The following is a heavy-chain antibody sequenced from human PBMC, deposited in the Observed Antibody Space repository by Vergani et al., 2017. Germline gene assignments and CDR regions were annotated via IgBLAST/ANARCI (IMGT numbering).Heavy chain of an antibody. CDR1: GFTFSSYA. V-gene: IGHV3-30-3*01. Sequence: QVQLVESGGGVVQPGRSLRLSCAASGFTFSSYAMHWVRQAPGKGLEWVAVISYDGSNKYYADSVKGRFTISRDNSKNTLYLQMNSLRAEDTAVYYCARDSYWRSSGMLWDYWGQGTLVTVSS. J-gene: IGHJ4*02. CDR2: ISYDGSNK. CDR3: ARDSYWRSSGMLWDY. D-gene: IGHD6-6*01.